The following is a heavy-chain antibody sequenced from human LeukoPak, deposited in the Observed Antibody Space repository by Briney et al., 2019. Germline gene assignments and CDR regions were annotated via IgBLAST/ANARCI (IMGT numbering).Heavy chain of an antibody. CDR2: ISWNSGGR. CDR3: AKDIAPRESGPMTR. V-gene: IGHV3-9*01. D-gene: IGHD2-15*01. J-gene: IGHJ4*02. CDR1: GFTFDDYA. Sequence: PGGSLRLSCAASGFTFDDYAMHWVRQAPGKGLEWVSGISWNSGGRGYADSVKCRFTISRDNAKNSVYLQMNSLRAEDTALYYCAKDIAPRESGPMTRWGQGTLVTVSS.